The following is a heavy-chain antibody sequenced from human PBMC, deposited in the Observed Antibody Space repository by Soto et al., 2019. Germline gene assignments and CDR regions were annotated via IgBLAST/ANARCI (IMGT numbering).Heavy chain of an antibody. V-gene: IGHV4-59*08. CDR2: IHYSGST. CDR3: ARHRGILTGYYRWFDP. Sequence: SETLSLTCTVSGGSISGSYWSWIRQTPGKVLEWVGYIHYSGSTNYNPSLKSRVTMSVDSAKNQFSLQLSSVTAADTAVYYCARHRGILTGYYRWFDPWGQGTLVTVSS. D-gene: IGHD3-9*01. J-gene: IGHJ5*02. CDR1: GGSISGSY.